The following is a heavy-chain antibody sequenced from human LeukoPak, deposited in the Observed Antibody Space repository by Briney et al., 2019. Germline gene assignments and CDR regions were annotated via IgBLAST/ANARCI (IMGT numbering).Heavy chain of an antibody. J-gene: IGHJ4*02. CDR1: GFTFSIYW. CDR3: ARDSPYNNGWLFYFGY. D-gene: IGHD6-19*01. V-gene: IGHV3-30-3*01. CDR2: ISYDGTNK. Sequence: GGSLRLSCAASGFTFSIYWMSWVRQAPGKGLEWVAVISYDGTNKYYADSVKGRFTISRDNSKNTVYLQMNSLRAEDTALYYCARDSPYNNGWLFYFGYWGQGTLVTVSS.